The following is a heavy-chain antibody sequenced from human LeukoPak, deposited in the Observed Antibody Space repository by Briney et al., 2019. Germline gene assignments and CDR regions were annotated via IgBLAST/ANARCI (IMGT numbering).Heavy chain of an antibody. D-gene: IGHD6-19*01. CDR2: INHSGST. CDR3: ARHVRAVAGPHYFDY. Sequence: PSETLSLTCAVYGGSFSGYYWSWIRQPPGKGLEWIGEINHSGSTNYNPSLKSRVTISVDTSKNQFSLKLSSVTAADTAVYYCARHVRAVAGPHYFDYWGQGTLVTVSS. J-gene: IGHJ4*02. CDR1: GGSFSGYY. V-gene: IGHV4-34*01.